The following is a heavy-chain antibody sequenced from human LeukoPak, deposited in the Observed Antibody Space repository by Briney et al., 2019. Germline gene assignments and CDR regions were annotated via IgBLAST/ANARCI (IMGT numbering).Heavy chain of an antibody. Sequence: ASVKVSCKASGYTFTSYDINWERQATGQGLEWMGWMNPNSGSTGYAQKFQGRVTMTRNTSISTAYMELSSLRSEDTAVYYCARARYYGSGSSPNDYWGQGTLVTVSS. J-gene: IGHJ4*02. CDR2: MNPNSGST. CDR3: ARARYYGSGSSPNDY. V-gene: IGHV1-8*01. CDR1: GYTFTSYD. D-gene: IGHD3-10*01.